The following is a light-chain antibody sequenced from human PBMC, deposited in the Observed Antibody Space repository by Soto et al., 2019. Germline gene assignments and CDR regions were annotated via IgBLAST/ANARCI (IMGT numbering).Light chain of an antibody. CDR3: SSYAGSSNV. V-gene: IGLV2-8*01. CDR2: EVN. J-gene: IGLJ1*01. CDR1: SSDVGGYNY. Sequence: QSALTQPPSASGSPGQSVAISCTGTSSDVGGYNYVSWYQQHPGKAPKLMIYEVNKRPSGVPDRFSGSKSGNTASLTVSGLQDEDEADYYCSSYAGSSNVFGTGTKLIVL.